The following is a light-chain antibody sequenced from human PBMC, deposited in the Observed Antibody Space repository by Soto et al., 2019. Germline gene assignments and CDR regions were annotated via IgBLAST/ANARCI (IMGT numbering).Light chain of an antibody. Sequence: DIQMTQSPSTLSASVGDRVTITCRASQSISGSLAWYQQKPGKAPKLLLYEASNLKSGVPSRFSGSGSGTEYTLTISSLQPDDSASYYCQQYNCYWTFGQGTRVESK. CDR3: QQYNCYWT. V-gene: IGKV1-5*03. J-gene: IGKJ1*01. CDR1: QSISGS. CDR2: EAS.